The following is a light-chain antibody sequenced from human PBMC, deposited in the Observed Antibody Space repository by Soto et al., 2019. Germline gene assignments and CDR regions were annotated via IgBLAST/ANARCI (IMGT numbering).Light chain of an antibody. CDR3: SSYTSSSTLV. Sequence: QSALTHPASVSGSAGQSITISCTGTSSDVGGYNYVSWYQQHPGKAPKLMIYEVSNRPSGVSNRFSGSKSGNTASLTISGLQAEDEADYYCSSYTSSSTLVFGTGTKVTVL. CDR2: EVS. V-gene: IGLV2-14*01. CDR1: SSDVGGYNY. J-gene: IGLJ1*01.